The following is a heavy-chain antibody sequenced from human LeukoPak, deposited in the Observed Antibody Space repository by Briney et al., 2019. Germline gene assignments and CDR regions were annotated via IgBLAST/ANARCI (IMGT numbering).Heavy chain of an antibody. V-gene: IGHV3-23*01. CDR2: ISGSGGST. J-gene: IGHJ6*02. D-gene: IGHD3-9*01. CDR1: GFTFSSYA. Sequence: PGGSLRLSCAASGFTFSSYAMSWVRQAPGKGLEWVSAISGSGGSTYYADSVKGRFTISRDNSKNTLYLQMNSLRAEDTAVYYCAKGTIDILTGQSYGMDVWDQGTTVTVSS. CDR3: AKGTIDILTGQSYGMDV.